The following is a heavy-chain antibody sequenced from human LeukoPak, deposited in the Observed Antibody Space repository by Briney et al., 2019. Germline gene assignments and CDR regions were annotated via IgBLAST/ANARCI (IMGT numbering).Heavy chain of an antibody. Sequence: GGSLRLSCAASGFTFSSYSMNWVRQAPGKGLEWVSSISSSSSYIYYADSVKGRFTNSRDNAKNSLYLQMNSLRAEDTAVYYCARAYGGVVVMYYFDYWGQGTLVTVSS. CDR1: GFTFSSYS. V-gene: IGHV3-21*01. CDR2: ISSSSSYI. J-gene: IGHJ4*02. D-gene: IGHD3-16*02. CDR3: ARAYGGVVVMYYFDY.